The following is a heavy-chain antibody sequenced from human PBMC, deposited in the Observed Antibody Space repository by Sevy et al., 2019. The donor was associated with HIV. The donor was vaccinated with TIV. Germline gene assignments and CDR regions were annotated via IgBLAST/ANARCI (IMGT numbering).Heavy chain of an antibody. CDR2: IYYSGST. D-gene: IGHD5-12*01. Sequence: SETLSLTCTVSGGSISSYYWSWIRQPPGKGLEWIGYIYYSGSTNYNPSLKSRVTISVDTSKNQFSLKLSSVTAADTAVYYCARDSSGYDWGGYYYYGMDVWGHGTTVTVSS. J-gene: IGHJ6*02. CDR3: ARDSSGYDWGGYYYYGMDV. V-gene: IGHV4-59*01. CDR1: GGSISSYY.